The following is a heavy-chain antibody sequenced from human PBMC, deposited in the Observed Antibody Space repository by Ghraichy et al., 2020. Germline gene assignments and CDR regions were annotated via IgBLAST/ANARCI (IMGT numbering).Heavy chain of an antibody. J-gene: IGHJ4*02. CDR3: ARDPDIVVVPAAMYDY. CDR2: ISSSSSYI. Sequence: GESLNISCAACGFTVLRYSMNWVHQAPGKRLKWVSSISSSSSYIYYADSVKGRFTISRDNAKNSLYLQMNSLRAEDTAVYYCARDPDIVVVPAAMYDYWGQGILVTVSS. D-gene: IGHD2-2*01. V-gene: IGHV3-21*01. CDR1: GFTVLRYS.